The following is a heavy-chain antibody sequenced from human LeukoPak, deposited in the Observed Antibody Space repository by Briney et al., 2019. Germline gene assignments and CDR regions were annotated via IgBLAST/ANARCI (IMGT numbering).Heavy chain of an antibody. CDR1: GYSISSGYY. J-gene: IGHJ4*02. D-gene: IGHD5-12*01. CDR3: ASGYSGYEGAFLNY. Sequence: SETLSLTCAVSGYSISSGYYWGWIWQPPGKGLEWIGSIYHSGSTNYNPSLKSRVTISVGTSKNQFSLKLSSVTAADTAVYCCASGYSGYEGAFLNYWGQGTLVTVSS. CDR2: IYHSGST. V-gene: IGHV4-38-2*01.